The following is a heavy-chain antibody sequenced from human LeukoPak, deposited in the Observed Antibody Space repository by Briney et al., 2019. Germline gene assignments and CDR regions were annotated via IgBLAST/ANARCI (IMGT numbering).Heavy chain of an antibody. CDR3: ARVPGIAVAGYYYYYGMDV. CDR2: MNPNSGNT. J-gene: IGHJ6*02. D-gene: IGHD6-19*01. V-gene: IGHV1-8*01. Sequence: ASVKVSCKASGYTFTSYDINWVRQATGQGLEWMGWMNPNSGNTGYAQKFQGRVTMTRNTSISTAYMELSSLRSEDTAVYYCARVPGIAVAGYYYYYGMDVWGQGTTVTVSS. CDR1: GYTFTSYD.